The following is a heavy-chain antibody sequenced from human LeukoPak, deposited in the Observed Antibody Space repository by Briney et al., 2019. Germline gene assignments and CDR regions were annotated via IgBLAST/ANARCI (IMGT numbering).Heavy chain of an antibody. CDR1: GFTFSSYA. CDR2: ISYDGSNK. Sequence: GGSLRLSCAASGFTFSSYAMHWVRQAPGKGLEWVAVISYDGSNKYYADSVKGRFTISRDNSKNTLYLQMNSLRAEDTAVYYCAKARIVVVTAIHARPDYWGQGTLVTVSS. J-gene: IGHJ4*02. CDR3: AKARIVVVTAIHARPDY. D-gene: IGHD2-21*02. V-gene: IGHV3-30*04.